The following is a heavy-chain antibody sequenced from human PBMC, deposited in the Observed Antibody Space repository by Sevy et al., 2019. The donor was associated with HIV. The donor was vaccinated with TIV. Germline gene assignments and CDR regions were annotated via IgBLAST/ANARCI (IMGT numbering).Heavy chain of an antibody. CDR2: ISSSSSYI. J-gene: IGHJ3*02. CDR1: GFTFSSYS. Sequence: GGSLRLSCAASGFTFSSYSMNWVRQAPGKGLEWVSSISSSSSYIYYAYSVKGRFTISRDNAKNSLYLQMNSLRAEDTAVYYCARVVVPAVGAFDIWGQGTMVTVSS. V-gene: IGHV3-21*01. CDR3: ARVVVPAVGAFDI. D-gene: IGHD2-2*01.